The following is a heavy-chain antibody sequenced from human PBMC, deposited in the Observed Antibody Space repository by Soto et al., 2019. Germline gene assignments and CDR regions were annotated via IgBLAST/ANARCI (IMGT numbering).Heavy chain of an antibody. CDR3: ARLIGNSWLDS. J-gene: IGHJ5*01. V-gene: IGHV4-39*01. Sequence: SETLSLTCTVSGGSISSSTYYWGWIRQPPGKDLEWIGSIYYSGNTYYNPSLQSRVTISVDTSKNRFSLKLNSVTPDDTAVYYCARLIGNSWLDSWGQGTLVTVSS. CDR1: GGSISSSTYY. CDR2: IYYSGNT.